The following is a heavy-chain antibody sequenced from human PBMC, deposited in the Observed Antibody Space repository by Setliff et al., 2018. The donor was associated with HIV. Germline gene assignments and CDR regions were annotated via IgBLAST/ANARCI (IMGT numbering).Heavy chain of an antibody. V-gene: IGHV1-69-2*01. D-gene: IGHD5-12*01. J-gene: IGHJ6*02. CDR3: ATVGENAKYSGYDYYYYYGMDV. CDR2: VDPEDGET. Sequence: ASVKVSCKASGYTFTDYYIHWVQQAPGKGLEWMGRVDPEDGETIYAEKFQGRVTITADTSTDTTYMELSSLRSEDTAVYYCATVGENAKYSGYDYYYYYGMDVWGQGTTVTVSS. CDR1: GYTFTDYY.